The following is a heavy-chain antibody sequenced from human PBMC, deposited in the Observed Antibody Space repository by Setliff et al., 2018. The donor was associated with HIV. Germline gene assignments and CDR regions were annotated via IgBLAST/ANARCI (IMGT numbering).Heavy chain of an antibody. CDR3: ARDYQQWLPDAFDI. V-gene: IGHV3-7*01. D-gene: IGHD6-19*01. CDR1: GFTFSSYW. Sequence: GGSLRLSCAASGFTFSSYWMSWVRQAPGKGLEWVANIKQDGSEKYYVDSVKGRFTISRDNAKNSPYLQMNSLRAEDTAVYYCARDYQQWLPDAFDIWGQGTMVT. CDR2: IKQDGSEK. J-gene: IGHJ3*02.